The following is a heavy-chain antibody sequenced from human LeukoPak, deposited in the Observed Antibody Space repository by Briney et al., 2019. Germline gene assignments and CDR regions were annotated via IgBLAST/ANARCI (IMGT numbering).Heavy chain of an antibody. Sequence: SETLSLXCAVYGGSFSGYYWSWIRRPPGKGLEWLGDINHSGSTNYNASHKSRVIISVDTSKNQFSLKLSSVNAAVTAVYYCARGRYSSSWYGYYYYIDVWGKGTTVTVSS. J-gene: IGHJ6*03. CDR3: ARGRYSSSWYGYYYYIDV. D-gene: IGHD6-13*01. CDR2: INHSGST. V-gene: IGHV4-34*01. CDR1: GGSFSGYY.